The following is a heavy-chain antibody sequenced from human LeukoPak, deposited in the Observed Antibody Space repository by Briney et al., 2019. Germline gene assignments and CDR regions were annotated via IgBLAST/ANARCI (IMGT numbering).Heavy chain of an antibody. CDR2: ISWNSGSI. D-gene: IGHD6-13*01. CDR1: GFTFDDYA. J-gene: IGHJ4*02. CDR3: AKEDSSSWYDSDYFDY. Sequence: GRSLRLSCAASGFTFDDYAMHWVRHAPGKGLEWVSGISWNSGSIGYADSVKGRFTISRDNAKNSLYLQMNSLRAEDTALYYCAKEDSSSWYDSDYFDYWGQGTLVTVSS. V-gene: IGHV3-9*01.